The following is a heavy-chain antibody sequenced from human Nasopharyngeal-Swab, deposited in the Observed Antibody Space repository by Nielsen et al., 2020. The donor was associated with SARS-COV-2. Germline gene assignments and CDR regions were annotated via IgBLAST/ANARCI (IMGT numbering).Heavy chain of an antibody. CDR1: GFTFSSYS. J-gene: IGHJ5*02. CDR2: ISSSSSFI. V-gene: IGHV3-21*04. Sequence: GGSLRLSCAASGFTFSSYSMNWVRQAPGKGLEWVSSISSSSSFIYYADSVKGRFTISRDNAKNSLYLQMNSLRAEDTAVYYCARDPHYYGSRGGPWFDPWGQGTLVTVSS. D-gene: IGHD3-10*01. CDR3: ARDPHYYGSRGGPWFDP.